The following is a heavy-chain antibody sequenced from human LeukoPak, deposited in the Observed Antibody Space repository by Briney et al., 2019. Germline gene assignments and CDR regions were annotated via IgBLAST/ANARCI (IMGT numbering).Heavy chain of an antibody. D-gene: IGHD2-15*01. J-gene: IGHJ4*02. V-gene: IGHV3-30-3*01. CDR1: GFTFSSYA. CDR2: ISYDGSNK. CDR3: ATTRGHNGVVVAATDY. Sequence: GGSLRLSCAASGFTFSSYAMHWVRQAPGKGLEWVAVISYDGSNKYYADSVKGRSTISRDNSKNTLYLQMNSLKTEDTAVYYCATTRGHNGVVVAATDYWGQGTLVTVSS.